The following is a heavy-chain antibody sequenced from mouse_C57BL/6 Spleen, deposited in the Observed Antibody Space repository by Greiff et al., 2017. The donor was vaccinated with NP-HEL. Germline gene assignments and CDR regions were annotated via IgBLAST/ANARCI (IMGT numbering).Heavy chain of an antibody. CDR3: ARQGVLDGFDY. CDR1: GYTFTSYW. J-gene: IGHJ2*01. V-gene: IGHV1-55*01. CDR2: IYPGGSST. Sequence: VQLQQPGADLVKPGASVKMSCKASGYTFTSYWIHWVQQRPGQGLEWIGDIYPGGSSTNYTEKFKSKATLTVDTSSRTAYMQLSSLPAEDSAVYDWARQGVLDGFDYWGQGTTLTVSS.